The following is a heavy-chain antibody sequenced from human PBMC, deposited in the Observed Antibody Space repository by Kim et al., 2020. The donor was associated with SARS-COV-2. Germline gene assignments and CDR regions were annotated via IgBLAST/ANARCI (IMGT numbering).Heavy chain of an antibody. CDR2: INHSGST. Sequence: SETLSLTCAVYGGSFSGYYWSWIRQPPGKGLEWIGEINHSGSTNYNPSLKSRVTISVDTSKNQFSLKLSSVTAADTAVYYCARFLGAKGYYDSSGYYSDYWGQGTLVTVSS. CDR1: GGSFSGYY. J-gene: IGHJ4*02. D-gene: IGHD3-22*01. V-gene: IGHV4-34*01. CDR3: ARFLGAKGYYDSSGYYSDY.